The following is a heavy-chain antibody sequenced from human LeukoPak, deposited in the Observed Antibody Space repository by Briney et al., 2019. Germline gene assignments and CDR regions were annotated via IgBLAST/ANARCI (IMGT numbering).Heavy chain of an antibody. V-gene: IGHV3-7*01. J-gene: IGHJ4*02. CDR1: GFTFSSYW. Sequence: PGGSLRLSCAASGFTFSSYWMSWVRQAPGKGLEWVANIKQDGSEKYYVDSVKGRFTISRDNAKNSLYLQMNSLRAEDTAVYYCARDVTIFGVVMYFDYWGQGTLVTVSS. D-gene: IGHD3-3*01. CDR2: IKQDGSEK. CDR3: ARDVTIFGVVMYFDY.